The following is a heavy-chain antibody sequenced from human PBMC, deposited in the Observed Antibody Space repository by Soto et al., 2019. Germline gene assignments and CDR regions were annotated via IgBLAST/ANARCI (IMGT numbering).Heavy chain of an antibody. CDR2: IYHSGST. V-gene: IGHV4-30-2*01. CDR1: GGSISSGGYS. D-gene: IGHD3-3*01. Sequence: SETLSLTCAVSGGSISSGGYSWSWIRQPPGKGLEWIGYIYHSGSTYYNPSLKSRVTISVDRSKNQFSLKLSSVTAADTAVYYCARVLTVYDFWSGYSTKNSYYFDYWGQGTLVTVS. CDR3: ARVLTVYDFWSGYSTKNSYYFDY. J-gene: IGHJ4*02.